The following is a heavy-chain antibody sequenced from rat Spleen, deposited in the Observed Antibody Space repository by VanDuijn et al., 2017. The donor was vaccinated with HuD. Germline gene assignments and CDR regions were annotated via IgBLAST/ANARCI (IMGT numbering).Heavy chain of an antibody. CDR1: GFTFSNYY. CDR2: ITTGGGNT. V-gene: IGHV5-25*01. D-gene: IGHD4-3*01. J-gene: IGHJ1*01. Sequence: EVQLVESGGGLVQPGRSMKLSCVVSGFTFSNYYMAWVRQAPTKGLEWVASITTGGGNTYYRDSVKGRFTISRDNAKSTLYLQMDSLRSEDTATYYCARHNSGYGYFDFWGPGTMVTVSS. CDR3: ARHNSGYGYFDF.